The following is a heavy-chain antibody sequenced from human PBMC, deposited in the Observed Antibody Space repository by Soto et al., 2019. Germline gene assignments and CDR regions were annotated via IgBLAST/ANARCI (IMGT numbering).Heavy chain of an antibody. CDR3: ATLNLGEFSLLPF. CDR2: IYFTGTT. D-gene: IGHD3-16*02. V-gene: IGHV4-59*01. CDR1: GASITIYY. Sequence: QVHLQESGPGLVMSSETLSVTCTVSGASITIYYWSWIRQPPGKGLEWIGYIYFTGTTNYNAPLKSRATISVDTSNNQFSLKLSSVTAADTAMYYCATLNLGEFSLLPFWGQGTLVTVSS. J-gene: IGHJ4*02.